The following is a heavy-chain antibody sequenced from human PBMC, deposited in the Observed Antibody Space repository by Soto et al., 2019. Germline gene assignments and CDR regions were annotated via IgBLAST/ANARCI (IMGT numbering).Heavy chain of an antibody. CDR2: ISWNSGSI. CDR3: AKGGGAVYYYYGMDV. D-gene: IGHD2-21*01. J-gene: IGHJ6*02. CDR1: GFTFDDYA. V-gene: IGHV3-9*01. Sequence: EVQLVESGGGLVQPGRSLRLSCAASGFTFDDYAMHWVRQAPGKGLEWVSGISWNSGSIGYADSVKGRFTISRDNAKNSLYLQMNSLRAEDTALYYCAKGGGAVYYYYGMDVWGQGTTVTVSS.